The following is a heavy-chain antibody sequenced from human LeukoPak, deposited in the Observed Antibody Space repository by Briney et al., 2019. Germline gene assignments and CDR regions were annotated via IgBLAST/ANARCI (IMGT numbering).Heavy chain of an antibody. CDR3: ARDGRSEYSSGWYDY. CDR2: ISAYNGNT. CDR1: GYTFTSYG. V-gene: IGHV1-18*01. J-gene: IGHJ4*02. D-gene: IGHD6-19*01. Sequence: AASVKVSCKASGYTFTSYGISWVRQAPGQGLEWMGWISAYNGNTNYAQKLQGRVTMATDTSTSTAYMELRSLRSDDTAVYYCARDGRSEYSSGWYDYWGQGTLVTVSS.